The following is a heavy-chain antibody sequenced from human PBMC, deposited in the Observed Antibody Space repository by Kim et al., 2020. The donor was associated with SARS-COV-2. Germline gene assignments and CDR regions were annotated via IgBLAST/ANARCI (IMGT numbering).Heavy chain of an antibody. Sequence: TIYADSVKGRFTISRDNAKNTLYLKVNSLGAGDTGVYSCARGNYHGMDVWGQGTTVTVSS. J-gene: IGHJ6*02. CDR3: ARGNYHGMDV. V-gene: IGHV3-74*01. CDR2: T.